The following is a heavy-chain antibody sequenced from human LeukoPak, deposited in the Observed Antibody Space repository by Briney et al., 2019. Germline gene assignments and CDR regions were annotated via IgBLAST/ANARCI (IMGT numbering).Heavy chain of an antibody. CDR1: GFTFDDYA. CDR2: ISWNSGSI. Sequence: LPGGSLRLSCAASGFTFDDYAMHWVRQAPGKGLEWVSGISWNSGSIGYADSVKGRFTISRDNAKNSLYLQMNSLRAEDMALYYCAKDWGPSSSSWYDYWGQGTLVTVSS. CDR3: AKDWGPSSSSWYDY. V-gene: IGHV3-9*03. J-gene: IGHJ4*02. D-gene: IGHD6-13*01.